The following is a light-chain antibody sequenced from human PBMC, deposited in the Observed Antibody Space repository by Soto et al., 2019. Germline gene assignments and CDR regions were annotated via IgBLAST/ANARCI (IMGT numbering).Light chain of an antibody. CDR3: QQYNNWAWT. V-gene: IGKV3-15*01. CDR1: QSVSSN. J-gene: IGKJ1*01. Sequence: EIVMAQSPAARSLSPGERASLSCRASQSVSSNLAWYQQKPGQAPRLLIYGASTRATGIPARFSGSGSGTEFTLTISSLQSEDFAVYYCQQYNNWAWTFGQGTKVDIK. CDR2: GAS.